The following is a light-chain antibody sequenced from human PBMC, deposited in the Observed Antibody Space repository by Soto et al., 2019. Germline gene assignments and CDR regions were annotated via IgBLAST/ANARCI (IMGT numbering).Light chain of an antibody. CDR3: AAWDDRLNAGV. Sequence: QSVLTQPPSASGTPGQMVTISCSGSSSTLGSNTVNWYQQLPGTAPKLLIYSNNPRPSGVPDRFSGSKAGPSASLAISGLQAEDEADYYCAAWDDRLNAGVFGGGTKLPVL. V-gene: IGLV1-44*01. CDR1: SSTLGSNT. CDR2: SNN. J-gene: IGLJ2*01.